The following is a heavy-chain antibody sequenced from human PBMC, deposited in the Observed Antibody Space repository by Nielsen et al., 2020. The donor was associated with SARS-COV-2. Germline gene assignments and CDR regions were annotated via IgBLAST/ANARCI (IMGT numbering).Heavy chain of an antibody. J-gene: IGHJ4*02. CDR2: TYYRSKWYN. CDR1: GASSSSNSAA. CDR3: ARGAYDFWSGYYNFDQ. D-gene: IGHD3-3*01. V-gene: IGHV6-1*01. Sequence: SETLSLTCAISGASSSSNSAAWNWIRQSPSRGLEWLGRTYYRSKWYNDYAVSVKSRITINPDTSKNQFSLQLNSVTPEDTAVYYCARGAYDFWSGYYNFDQWGQGTLVTVSS.